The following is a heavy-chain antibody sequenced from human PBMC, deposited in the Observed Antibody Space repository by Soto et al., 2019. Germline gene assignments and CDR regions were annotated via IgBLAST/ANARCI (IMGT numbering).Heavy chain of an antibody. CDR1: GFTFSSYW. CDR2: ISSSSSYI. V-gene: IGHV3-21*01. CDR3: ARSDYDSSDPLAY. J-gene: IGHJ4*02. Sequence: GGSLRLSCAASGFTFSSYWMSWVRQAPGKGLEWVSSISSSSSYIYYADSVKGRFTISRDNAKNSLYLQMNSLRAEDTAVYYCARSDYDSSDPLAYWGQGTLVTVSS. D-gene: IGHD3-22*01.